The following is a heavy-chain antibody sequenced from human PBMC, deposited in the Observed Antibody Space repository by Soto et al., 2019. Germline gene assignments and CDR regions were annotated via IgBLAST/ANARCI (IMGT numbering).Heavy chain of an antibody. CDR3: ARVYCSGGSCYSNYYYYYYMDV. D-gene: IGHD2-15*01. V-gene: IGHV4-31*03. CDR2: IYYSGST. Sequence: SETLSLTCTVSGGSISSGGYYWSWIRQHPGKGLEWIGYIYYSGSTYYNPSLKSRVTISVDTSKNQFSLKLSSVTAADTAVYYCARVYCSGGSCYSNYYYYYYMDVWGKGTTVTVSS. J-gene: IGHJ6*03. CDR1: GGSISSGGYY.